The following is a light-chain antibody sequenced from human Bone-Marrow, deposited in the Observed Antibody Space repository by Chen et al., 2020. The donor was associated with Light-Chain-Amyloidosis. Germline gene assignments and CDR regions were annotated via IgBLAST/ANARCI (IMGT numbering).Light chain of an antibody. CDR3: QVWDRSSDRPV. V-gene: IGLV3-21*02. J-gene: IGLJ3*02. CDR1: NIRSTS. CDR2: DES. Sequence: SYVLTQPSSVPVAPGQTATIAWGGNNIRSTSVHWYCQTPGQPPLLGVYDESDRPSGIPERLSGSNSGNTTTLTISRVEAGDAADYYCQVWDRSSDRPVFGGGTKLTVL.